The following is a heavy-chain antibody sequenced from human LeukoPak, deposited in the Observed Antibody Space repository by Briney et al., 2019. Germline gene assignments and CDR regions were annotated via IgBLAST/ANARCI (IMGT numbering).Heavy chain of an antibody. CDR1: GFSFTSYW. Sequence: GESLKISCQGSGFSFTSYWIGWVRQMPGKGLECMGIIYPGDSDTRYSPSFQGQVTISADKSISTAYLKWSSLKASDTAMYYCAGRRDGYNFFDYWGQGTLVTVSS. CDR3: AGRRDGYNFFDY. D-gene: IGHD5-24*01. J-gene: IGHJ4*02. CDR2: IYPGDSDT. V-gene: IGHV5-51*01.